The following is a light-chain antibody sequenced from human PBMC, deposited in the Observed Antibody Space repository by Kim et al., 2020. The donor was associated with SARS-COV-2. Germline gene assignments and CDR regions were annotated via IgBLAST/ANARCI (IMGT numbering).Light chain of an antibody. Sequence: PASISCTSCQNFLHSDENTYWSWYLQKPGQSPQLLICEVSSRFSGVPDRFSGSVSGTDFTLSISRVEAEDVGVYYCMQGRQHPRTFGQGTKLEIK. CDR2: EVS. J-gene: IGKJ2*01. V-gene: IGKV2-29*02. CDR1: QNFLHSDENTY. CDR3: MQGRQHPRT.